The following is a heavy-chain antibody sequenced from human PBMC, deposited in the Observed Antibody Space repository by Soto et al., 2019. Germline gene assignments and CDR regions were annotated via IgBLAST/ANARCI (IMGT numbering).Heavy chain of an antibody. D-gene: IGHD5-18*01. V-gene: IGHV3-21*01. CDR1: GFTFGSYS. Sequence: GGSLRLSCAASGFTFGSYSINWVGQGPGKGLEWVSSVSSTSSYIYYADSVKGRFTISRDNAKNSLYLQMDSLRAEDTAVFYCARAARGYSYGFFDYWGQGTLVTVSS. CDR2: VSSTSSYI. CDR3: ARAARGYSYGFFDY. J-gene: IGHJ4*02.